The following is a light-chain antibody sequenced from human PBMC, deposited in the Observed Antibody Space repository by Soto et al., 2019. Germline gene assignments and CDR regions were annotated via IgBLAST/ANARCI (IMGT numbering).Light chain of an antibody. V-gene: IGKV3-20*01. CDR2: GAS. CDR1: QSLSSY. Sequence: EIVLTQSPGTLSLSPGERATLSCRASQSLSSYLAWYQQKPGQAPRLLIYGASSRATGIPDRFSGSGSGTDFTLTISRVEPEDFAVYHCQQFASSPLTLGQGTKVDI. CDR3: QQFASSPLT. J-gene: IGKJ1*01.